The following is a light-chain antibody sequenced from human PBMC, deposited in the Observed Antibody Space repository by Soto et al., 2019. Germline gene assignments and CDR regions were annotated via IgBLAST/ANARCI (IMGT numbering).Light chain of an antibody. Sequence: EIVLTQSPATLSLSPGERATLSCRASQSVSSYLAWYQQKPGQAPRLLIYDASNSATGIPARFSGSGSGTDFNLTISSLEPEDFAVYYCQQRSNWPPYTFGQGTKLEIK. J-gene: IGKJ2*01. CDR2: DAS. CDR3: QQRSNWPPYT. CDR1: QSVSSY. V-gene: IGKV3-11*01.